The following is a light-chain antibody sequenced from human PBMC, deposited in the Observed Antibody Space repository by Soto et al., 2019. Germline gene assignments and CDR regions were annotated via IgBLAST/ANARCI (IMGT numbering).Light chain of an antibody. V-gene: IGKV1-8*01. CDR3: QHYNSYSEA. CDR2: AAT. CDR1: QGISSY. Sequence: AIRMTQSPSSLSASTGDRVTITCRASQGISSYLAWYQQRPGKAPKLLIYAATTLQSGVPSRFSGSGSGTDFTLTISFLQSEDFATYYCQHYNSYSEAFGQGTKVDIK. J-gene: IGKJ1*01.